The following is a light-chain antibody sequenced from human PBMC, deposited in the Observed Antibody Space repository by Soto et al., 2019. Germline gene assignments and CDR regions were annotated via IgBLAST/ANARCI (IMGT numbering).Light chain of an antibody. CDR2: VVS. CDR1: QSISSSY. V-gene: IGKV3-20*01. Sequence: EIVLTQSPGTLSLSPGERATLSCRASQSISSSYLAWYQQKPGQAPRLLIYVVSNRPTGIPDRFSGSGSGTDFTLNISRLEPEDFAVYYCQLHGDSPPGYTFGQGTKLEIK. J-gene: IGKJ2*01. CDR3: QLHGDSPPGYT.